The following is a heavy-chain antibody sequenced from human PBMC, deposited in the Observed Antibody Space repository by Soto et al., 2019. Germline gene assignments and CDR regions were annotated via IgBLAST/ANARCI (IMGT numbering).Heavy chain of an antibody. Sequence: TLSLTCAVSGGSISSGGYSWSWIRQPPGKGLEWIGYIYHSGSTYYNPSLKSRVTISVDRSKNQFSLKLSSVTAADTAVYYCASHSSHWPFFDFWGQGTLVTVSS. D-gene: IGHD6-13*01. CDR3: ASHSSHWPFFDF. V-gene: IGHV4-30-2*02. CDR2: IYHSGST. J-gene: IGHJ4*02. CDR1: GGSISSGGYS.